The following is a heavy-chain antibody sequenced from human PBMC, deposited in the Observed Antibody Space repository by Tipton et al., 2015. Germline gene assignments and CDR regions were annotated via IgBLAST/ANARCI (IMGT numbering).Heavy chain of an antibody. CDR3: ARIRGRYVMDY. Sequence: TLSLTCSVSSDSISKYYWSWIRQPPGKELEWIGYIQYSGSTNYNPSLKSRVTISVDTSKNQFFLNLSSVTAADTAVYYCARIRGRYVMDYWGQGTLVTVSS. CDR1: SDSISKYY. CDR2: IQYSGST. D-gene: IGHD3-16*01. V-gene: IGHV4-59*12. J-gene: IGHJ4*02.